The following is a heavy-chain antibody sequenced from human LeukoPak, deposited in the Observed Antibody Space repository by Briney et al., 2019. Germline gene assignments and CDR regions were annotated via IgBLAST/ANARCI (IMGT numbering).Heavy chain of an antibody. Sequence: PGGSLRLSCAASGFNFSTYTMSWVRQAPGKGLEWVSAITGSGGNTSYADSVKGRFTISRDNSKNTLYLQMDSLRADDTAVYYCAKAAFSRTSYFDYWGQGTLVTASS. CDR2: ITGSGGNT. D-gene: IGHD3-3*02. CDR3: AKAAFSRTSYFDY. J-gene: IGHJ4*02. CDR1: GFNFSTYT. V-gene: IGHV3-23*01.